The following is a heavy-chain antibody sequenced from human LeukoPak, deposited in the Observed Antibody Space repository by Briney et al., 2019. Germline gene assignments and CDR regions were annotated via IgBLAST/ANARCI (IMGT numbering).Heavy chain of an antibody. CDR1: XGXXSXXXXX. V-gene: IGHV4-39*01. CDR3: ARQVSGYRSLDY. CDR2: IXXSGRT. Sequence: SETLSLTCTVSXGXXSXXXXXXAXXXQPXXXGXEXXXSIXXSGRTYYIPSLKSRVTISVDTSKNQFSLKLSSVTAADTAVXYCARQVSGYRSLDYWGQGTLVTVSS. D-gene: IGHD5-12*01. J-gene: IGHJ4*02.